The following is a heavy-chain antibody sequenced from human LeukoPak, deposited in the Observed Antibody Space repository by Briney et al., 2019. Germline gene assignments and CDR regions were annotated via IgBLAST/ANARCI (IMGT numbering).Heavy chain of an antibody. CDR1: GYSITSGYN. CDR2: IYHSGSA. D-gene: IGHD2-2*02. V-gene: IGHV4-38-2*02. CDR3: VRYCSGTTCYTRAVDY. Sequence: SETLSLTCTVSGYSITSGYNWAWIRQPPGKVLEWIGSIYHSGSAYYNPSLKSRVTISVDTSKNQFSLKLSSVTAADTAVYYCVRYCSGTTCYTRAVDYWGQRTLVTVSS. J-gene: IGHJ4*02.